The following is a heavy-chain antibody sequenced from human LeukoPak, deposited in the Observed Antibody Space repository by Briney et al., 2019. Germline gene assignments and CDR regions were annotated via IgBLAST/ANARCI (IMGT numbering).Heavy chain of an antibody. V-gene: IGHV3-30*02. CDR1: GFTFSGYG. D-gene: IGHD6-19*01. CDR3: AKNMGRWLVTQTAEYFQN. Sequence: GGSLRLSCAASGFTFSGYGMHWVRQAPGKGLEWVAFIRYDGSNKYYADSVKGRFTISRDNSKNTLFLQMNSLRAADTAVYYCAKNMGRWLVTQTAEYFQNWGQGSLVTVSS. J-gene: IGHJ1*01. CDR2: IRYDGSNK.